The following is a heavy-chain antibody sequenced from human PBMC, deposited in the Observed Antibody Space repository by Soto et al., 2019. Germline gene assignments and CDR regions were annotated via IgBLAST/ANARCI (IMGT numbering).Heavy chain of an antibody. CDR3: ARRYHSNTEFDS. CDR2: INPIGGST. D-gene: IGHD3-22*01. J-gene: IGHJ4*02. CDR1: GYTFTSYY. Sequence: QVQLVQSGAEVKKPGASVKVSCKASGYTFTSYYMHWVRQAPGQGLEWLGMINPIGGSTSYAQKFQGRXXMXKXXSTSTVYMELSSLRSEDTAVYYCARRYHSNTEFDSWGQGTLVTVSS. V-gene: IGHV1-46*01.